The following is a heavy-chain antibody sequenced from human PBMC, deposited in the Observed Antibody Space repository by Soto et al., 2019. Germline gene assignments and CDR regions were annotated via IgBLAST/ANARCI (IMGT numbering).Heavy chain of an antibody. CDR1: GYTFTSYG. Sequence: ASVKVSCKASGYTFTSYGISWVRQAPGQGLEWMGWISAYNGNTNYAQKLQGRVTMTTDTSTSTAYMELRSLRSDDTAVYYCARDGYYYGSDHWFDPWGQGTLVTVSS. V-gene: IGHV1-18*01. D-gene: IGHD3-10*01. J-gene: IGHJ5*02. CDR3: ARDGYYYGSDHWFDP. CDR2: ISAYNGNT.